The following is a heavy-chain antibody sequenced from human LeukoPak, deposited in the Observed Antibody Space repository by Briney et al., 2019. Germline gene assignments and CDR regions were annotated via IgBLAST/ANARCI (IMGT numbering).Heavy chain of an antibody. D-gene: IGHD5-18*01. CDR3: AKDWGEDIAMDPSFDY. CDR1: GFTFSSYA. J-gene: IGHJ4*02. Sequence: PGGSLRLSCAASGFTFSSYAMSWVRQAPGKGLEWVSAISGSGGSTYYADSVKGRFTISRDNSKNTLYLQMNSLRAEDTAVYYCAKDWGEDIAMDPSFDYWGQGTLVTVSS. CDR2: ISGSGGST. V-gene: IGHV3-23*01.